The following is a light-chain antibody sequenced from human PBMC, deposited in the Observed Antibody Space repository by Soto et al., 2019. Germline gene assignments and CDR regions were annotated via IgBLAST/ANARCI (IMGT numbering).Light chain of an antibody. V-gene: IGKV3-20*01. CDR3: QQYGSSSIT. Sequence: ESVLTQSPGTLSLSPGERATLSCRASQSVASSYVAWYQQKPGQAPRLLFYDASSRATGIPDRFSGSGSRKDFTLTISRLEPEDVAVYYCQQYGSSSITFGHGTRLENK. CDR2: DAS. CDR1: QSVASSY. J-gene: IGKJ5*01.